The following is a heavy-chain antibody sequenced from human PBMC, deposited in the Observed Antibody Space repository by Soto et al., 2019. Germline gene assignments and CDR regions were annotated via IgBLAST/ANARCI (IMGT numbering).Heavy chain of an antibody. CDR2: MSGSSSTK. CDR1: GLSFSNYA. J-gene: IGHJ4*02. Sequence: GSLRLACATSGLSFSNYAMSWVRQAPGGGLEWVSSMSGSSSTKYYADSVRGRFTISRDRSKNTLYLQMSSLRAEDTALYYCAKNQERELPRVIDFWGQGTLVTVSS. V-gene: IGHV3-23*01. CDR3: AKNQERELPRVIDF. D-gene: IGHD1-7*01.